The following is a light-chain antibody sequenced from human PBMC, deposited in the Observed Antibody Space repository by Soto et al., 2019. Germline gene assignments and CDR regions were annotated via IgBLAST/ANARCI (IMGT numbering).Light chain of an antibody. CDR3: AAWDGSLQSWV. CDR1: SSNIGSHL. CDR2: TNN. Sequence: QSVLTQPPSVSGTPGQRVTISCSGSSSNIGSHLVNWYQQVPGTAPRLLIYTNNQRPSGVPDRFSDSKSDTSASLAIRGLQSEDEADYYCAAWDGSLQSWVFGGGTKVTVL. J-gene: IGLJ3*02. V-gene: IGLV1-44*01.